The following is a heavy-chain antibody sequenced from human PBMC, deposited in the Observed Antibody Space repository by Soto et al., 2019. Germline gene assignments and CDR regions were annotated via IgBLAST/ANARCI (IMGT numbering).Heavy chain of an antibody. J-gene: IGHJ4*02. Sequence: SETLSLTCTVSGGSINSSGYYWNWVRQRPDTGLEWIGHIYFSGNTYYNPSLKTNPSLKSRVIISVDTPKNQLSLWLSSVTAADTAIYYCAAGDAWDILLAYWGQGTLVTVSS. CDR2: IYFSGNT. CDR3: AAGDAWDILLAY. D-gene: IGHD1-26*01. CDR1: GGSINSSGYY. V-gene: IGHV4-31*03.